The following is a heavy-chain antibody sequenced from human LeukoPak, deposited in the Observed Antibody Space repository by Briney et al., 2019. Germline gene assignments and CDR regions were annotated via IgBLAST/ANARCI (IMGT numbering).Heavy chain of an antibody. V-gene: IGHV4-31*03. J-gene: IGHJ6*02. D-gene: IGHD5-12*01. CDR1: GGSISSGGYY. CDR2: IYYSGST. CDR3: ARGYGGYRASYGMDV. Sequence: SETLSLTCTVSGGSISSGGYYWSWIRQHPGKGLKWIGYIYYSGSTYYNPSLKSRVTISIDTSKNQFSLNVSSVTAADTAVYFCARGYGGYRASYGMDVWGQGTTVTVS.